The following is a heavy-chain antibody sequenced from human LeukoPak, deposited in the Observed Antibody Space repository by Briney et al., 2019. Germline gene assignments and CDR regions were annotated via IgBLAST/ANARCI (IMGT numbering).Heavy chain of an antibody. V-gene: IGHV3-48*03. Sequence: GGPLRLSCAASGFTFSSYEMNWVRQAPGKGLEWVSYISNSGSTKYYADSVKGRFTISRGNAKNSLYLQMNSLRAEDTAVYYCARDLPWLSDDAFDIWGQGTMVTVSS. J-gene: IGHJ3*02. D-gene: IGHD6-19*01. CDR3: ARDLPWLSDDAFDI. CDR1: GFTFSSYE. CDR2: ISNSGSTK.